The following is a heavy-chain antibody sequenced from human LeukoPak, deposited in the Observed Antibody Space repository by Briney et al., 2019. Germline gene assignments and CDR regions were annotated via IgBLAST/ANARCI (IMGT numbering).Heavy chain of an antibody. J-gene: IGHJ3*01. V-gene: IGHV1-2*02. CDR1: GYTFTCYS. CDR3: ARVDGNWVSSPFDL. D-gene: IGHD1-1*01. Sequence: GASVKVSCKASGYTFTCYSIYWVRQTPGQKLEWVGWINPKTGSENSAKKFQGGVRMNRDRSISTVYMEVRSLTSDDTALYYCARVDGNWVSSPFDLWGQGTMVTVSS. CDR2: INPKTGSE.